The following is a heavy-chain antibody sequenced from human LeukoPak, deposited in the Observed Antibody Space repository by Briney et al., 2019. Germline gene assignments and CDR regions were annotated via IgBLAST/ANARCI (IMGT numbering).Heavy chain of an antibody. J-gene: IGHJ4*02. D-gene: IGHD4-17*01. Sequence: GGSLRLSCAASGFTFSDYSMNWVRQAPGKGLEWVPSISGRSSFIYYADSVKGRFTISRDNAKNSLYLQMNSLRAEDTAVYYCAREPTTVTTDASFDYWGQGTLVTVSS. CDR2: ISGRSSFI. CDR1: GFTFSDYS. CDR3: AREPTTVTTDASFDY. V-gene: IGHV3-21*01.